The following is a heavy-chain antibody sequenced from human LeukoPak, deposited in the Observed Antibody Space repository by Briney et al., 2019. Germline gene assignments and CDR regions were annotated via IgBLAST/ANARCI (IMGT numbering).Heavy chain of an antibody. J-gene: IGHJ4*02. V-gene: IGHV4-38-2*02. D-gene: IGHD1-26*01. Sequence: PSETLSLTCTVSGYSISSGYYWGWIRQPPGKGLEWIGSIYHSGSTYYNPSLKSRVTISVDTSKNQFSLKLSSVTAADTAVYYCARPSGSYYDHWGQGTLVTVSS. CDR2: IYHSGST. CDR3: ARPSGSYYDH. CDR1: GYSISSGYY.